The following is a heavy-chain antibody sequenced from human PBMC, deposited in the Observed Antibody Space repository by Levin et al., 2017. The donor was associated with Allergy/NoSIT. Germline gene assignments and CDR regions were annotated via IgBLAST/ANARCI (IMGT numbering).Heavy chain of an antibody. CDR1: GFTFSTYV. J-gene: IGHJ4*02. CDR2: ISASGGST. D-gene: IGHD3-10*01. V-gene: IGHV3-23*01. Sequence: PGGSLRLSCAASGFTFSTYVMSWVRQAPGKGLEWVSAISASGGSTYYADSVKGRFTISRDNSKNTLYVQMSSLRAEDTAIYYCAIRGSRTAGLSDYWGQGTLVTVSS. CDR3: AIRGSRTAGLSDY.